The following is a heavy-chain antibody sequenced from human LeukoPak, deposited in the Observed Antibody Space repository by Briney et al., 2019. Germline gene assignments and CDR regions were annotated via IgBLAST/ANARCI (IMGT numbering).Heavy chain of an antibody. Sequence: GRSLRLSCAASGFTFDDYAMHWVRQAPGKGLEWVSGISWNSVGTGYADSVKGRFTISRGNAKNSLYLQMNSLRAEDTALYYCAKGRGSYYYFDYWGQGTLVTVSS. CDR3: AKGRGSYYYFDY. CDR2: ISWNSVGT. V-gene: IGHV3-9*01. J-gene: IGHJ4*02. CDR1: GFTFDDYA. D-gene: IGHD1-26*01.